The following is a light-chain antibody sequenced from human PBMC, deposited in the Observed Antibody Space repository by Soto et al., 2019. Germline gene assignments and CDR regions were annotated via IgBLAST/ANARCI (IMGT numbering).Light chain of an antibody. CDR2: DVS. CDR3: SSYTSSSTLEV. J-gene: IGLJ1*01. V-gene: IGLV2-14*01. CDR1: SSDVGGYNY. Sequence: QSVLSRPGSVSGSPGQSFTFSCTGTSSDVGGYNYVSWYQQHPGKAPKLMIYDVSNRPSGVSNRFSGSKSGNTASLTISGLQAEDEADYYCSSYTSSSTLEVFGTGTKVTVL.